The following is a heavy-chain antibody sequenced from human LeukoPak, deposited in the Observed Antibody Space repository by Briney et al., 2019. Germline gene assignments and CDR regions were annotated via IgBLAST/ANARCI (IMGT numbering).Heavy chain of an antibody. CDR3: AKDPDLVL. D-gene: IGHD6-13*01. Sequence: PGGSLRLSCAASGFTFSSYSMNWIRQAPGKGLEWVSSISSSTSYIYYADSVKGRFTISKDNAKNSLYLQMNSLRAEDTAVYYCAKDPDLVLWGQGTLVTVSS. J-gene: IGHJ4*02. V-gene: IGHV3-21*01. CDR2: ISSSTSYI. CDR1: GFTFSSYS.